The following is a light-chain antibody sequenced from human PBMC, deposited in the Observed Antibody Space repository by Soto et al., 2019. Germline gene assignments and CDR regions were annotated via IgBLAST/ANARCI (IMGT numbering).Light chain of an antibody. CDR3: AAWDDSLNGYYV. CDR1: SPNIGSNT. CDR2: SNN. V-gene: IGLV1-44*01. J-gene: IGLJ1*01. Sequence: QSALTQPPSASGTPGQRVSISCSGSSPNIGSNTVNWYQQLPGTAPKLVIYSNNQRPSGVPDRFSGSKSGTSASLAISGLQSEDEADYYCAAWDDSLNGYYVFGTGTKVTVL.